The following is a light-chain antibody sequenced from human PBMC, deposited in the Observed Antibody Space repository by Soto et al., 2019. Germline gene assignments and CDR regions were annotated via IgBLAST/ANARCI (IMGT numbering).Light chain of an antibody. CDR3: QQISSFPPT. V-gene: IGKV1-12*01. Sequence: DIQMTQSPSSVSASVGDRVTITCRASRNIKTSLAWYQQRPGKGPELLIYDASTLQSGVPSRISGSGSGTEFTLTISRLQPEDLATFYCQQISSFPPTFGGGTKVAI. CDR1: RNIKTS. J-gene: IGKJ4*01. CDR2: DAS.